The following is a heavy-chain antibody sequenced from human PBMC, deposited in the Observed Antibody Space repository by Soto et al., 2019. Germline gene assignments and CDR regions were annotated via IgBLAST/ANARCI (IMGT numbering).Heavy chain of an antibody. D-gene: IGHD1-26*01. V-gene: IGHV3-66*01. CDR1: GFTVSSNY. J-gene: IGHJ6*02. CDR3: ARDFVVGGPTINYYYGMDV. Sequence: EVQLVESGGDLVQPGGSLRLSCAASGFTVSSNYMSWVRQAPGKGLEWISIIYSAGNTYYADSVKGRFTISRDNSKNTLYLQMNSLGAEDTAVYYCARDFVVGGPTINYYYGMDVWGQGTTVIVSS. CDR2: IYSAGNT.